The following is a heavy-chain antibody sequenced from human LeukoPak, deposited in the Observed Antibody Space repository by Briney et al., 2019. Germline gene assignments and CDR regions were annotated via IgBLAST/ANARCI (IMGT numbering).Heavy chain of an antibody. CDR2: IYYSGST. D-gene: IGHD1-26*01. V-gene: IGHV4-39*02. J-gene: IGHJ4*02. CDR1: GGSISSSSYY. CDR3: ARDLLSYSGSHDNPDY. Sequence: SETLSLTCTVSGGSISSSSYYWGWIRQPPGKGLEWIGSIYYSGSTYYNPSLKSRVTISVDTSKNQFSLKLSSVTAADTAVYYCARDLLSYSGSHDNPDYWGQGTLVTVSS.